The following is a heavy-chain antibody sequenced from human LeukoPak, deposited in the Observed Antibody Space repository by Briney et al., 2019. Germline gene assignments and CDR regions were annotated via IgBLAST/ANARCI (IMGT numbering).Heavy chain of an antibody. V-gene: IGHV4-31*03. Sequence: PSETLSLTCTVSGGSINSGAYYWSWIRQHPGKGLEWIGNIYYSGSTYYNPSLKSRVTISVDTTKNQFSLKMYSVTAADTAVYYCARDYYDSRGYYYADKWGQGTLVTVSS. J-gene: IGHJ4*02. CDR2: IYYSGST. CDR1: GGSINSGAYY. CDR3: ARDYYDSRGYYYADK. D-gene: IGHD3-22*01.